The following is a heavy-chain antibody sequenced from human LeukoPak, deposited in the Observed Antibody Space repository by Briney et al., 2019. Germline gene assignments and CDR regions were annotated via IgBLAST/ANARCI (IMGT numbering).Heavy chain of an antibody. Sequence: GGSLRLSCAASGFTFSSYWMSWVRQAPGKGLEWVSTVSGSAGSTYYADSVKGRFTISRDNSKNTLYLQMNSLRAEDTAVYYCARGFYCSSTSCYNNWFDPWGQGTLVTVSS. V-gene: IGHV3-23*01. D-gene: IGHD2-2*02. CDR1: GFTFSSYW. J-gene: IGHJ5*02. CDR3: ARGFYCSSTSCYNNWFDP. CDR2: VSGSAGST.